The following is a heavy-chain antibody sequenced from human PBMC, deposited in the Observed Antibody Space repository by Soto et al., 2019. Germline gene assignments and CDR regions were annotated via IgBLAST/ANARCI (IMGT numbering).Heavy chain of an antibody. CDR2: ISYDGSNK. CDR3: AKDGNALDY. Sequence: PGGSLRLSCAASGFTFSSYGMHWVRQAPGKGLEWVAVISYDGSNKYYADSVKGRFTISRDNSKNTLYLQMNSLRAEDTAVYYCAKDGNALDYWGQGTLVTVSS. V-gene: IGHV3-30*18. CDR1: GFTFSSYG. J-gene: IGHJ4*02. D-gene: IGHD2-15*01.